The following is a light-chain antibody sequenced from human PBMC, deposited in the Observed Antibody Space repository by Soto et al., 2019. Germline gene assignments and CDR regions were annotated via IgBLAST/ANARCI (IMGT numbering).Light chain of an antibody. Sequence: QSVLTQPASVSGSPGQSITISCTGTSSDIGGYNYVSWYQQHPGKAPRLMIYDVANRPSGVSNRFSASRSGNTASLTISGLQAEDEGDYYCSSYKSRSGFRVVGTWTKLTVL. CDR1: SSDIGGYNY. CDR3: SSYKSRSGFRV. V-gene: IGLV2-14*03. J-gene: IGLJ1*01. CDR2: DVA.